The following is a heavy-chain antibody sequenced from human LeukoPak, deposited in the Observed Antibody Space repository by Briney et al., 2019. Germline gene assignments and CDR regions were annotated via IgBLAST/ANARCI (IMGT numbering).Heavy chain of an antibody. V-gene: IGHV4-31*02. CDR2: IYYRGST. J-gene: IGHJ4*02. CDR3: ARVSGYGGDAYCDY. CDR1: GGSIRSGGYY. Sequence: SQTLSLTYTVSGGSIRSGGYYWSWIRQRPGKGLEWIGYIYYRGSTFYNPSLKSRVTVSVDTSNNQFSLKLTSVTAADTAVYYCARVSGYGGDAYCDYWGQGTLVTVSS. D-gene: IGHD4-23*01.